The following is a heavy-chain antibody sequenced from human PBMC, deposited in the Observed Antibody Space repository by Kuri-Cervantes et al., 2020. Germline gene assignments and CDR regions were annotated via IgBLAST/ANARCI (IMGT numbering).Heavy chain of an antibody. CDR1: GFTFSRHW. CDR3: ARDSSGSLDY. V-gene: IGHV3-7*03. Sequence: GGSLRLSCAASGFTFSRHWMSWVRQAPGKGLEWLANIRQEGSEKYYVDSVKGRFTISRDNSKNTLYLQMNSLRAEDTAVYYCARDSSGSLDYWGQGTLVTVSS. D-gene: IGHD3-22*01. J-gene: IGHJ4*02. CDR2: IRQEGSEK.